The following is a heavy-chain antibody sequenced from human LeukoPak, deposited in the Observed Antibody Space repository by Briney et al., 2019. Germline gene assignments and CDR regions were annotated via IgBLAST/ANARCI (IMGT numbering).Heavy chain of an antibody. J-gene: IGHJ4*02. V-gene: IGHV4-59*01. CDR2: IYYSGST. D-gene: IGHD5-18*01. CDR3: ARAIRYCYGRYYFDY. Sequence: PSETLSLTCTVSGGSISSYYWSWIRQPPGKGLEWIGYIYYSGSTNYNPSLKSRVTISVDTSKNQFSLKLSSVTAADTAVYYCARAIRYCYGRYYFDYWGQGTLVTVSS. CDR1: GGSISSYY.